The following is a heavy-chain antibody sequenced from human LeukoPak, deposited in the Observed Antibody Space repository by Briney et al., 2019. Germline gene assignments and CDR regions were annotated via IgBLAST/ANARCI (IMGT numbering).Heavy chain of an antibody. V-gene: IGHV4-61*02. CDR1: GGSISRGSYY. J-gene: IGHJ5*02. CDR2: VYTSGTA. Sequence: SQSLSLTCSVSGGSISRGSYYWSWIRQPAGKGLEWIGRVYTSGTADYNPSLNSRVTMSVDTSKNQFSLKLTSVTAADTAVYYCARAFGNWFDPWGQGTPVIVSS. D-gene: IGHD3-16*01. CDR3: ARAFGNWFDP.